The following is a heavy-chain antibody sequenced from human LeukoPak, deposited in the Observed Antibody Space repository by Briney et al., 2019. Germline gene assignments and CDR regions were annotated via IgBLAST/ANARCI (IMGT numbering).Heavy chain of an antibody. J-gene: IGHJ4*02. V-gene: IGHV1-24*01. Sequence: VASVKVSCKVSGYTLTELFMHWVRQAPGKGLEWMGGFDPEDGETIYAQKFQGRVTMTEDTSTDTAYIELSSLRSEDTAGYYCATDSQQWLAGYYFDNWGQGTLVTVSS. CDR1: GYTLTELF. D-gene: IGHD6-19*01. CDR2: FDPEDGET. CDR3: ATDSQQWLAGYYFDN.